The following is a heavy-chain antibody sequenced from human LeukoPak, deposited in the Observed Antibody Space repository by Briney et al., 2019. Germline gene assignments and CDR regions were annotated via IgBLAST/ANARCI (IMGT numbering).Heavy chain of an antibody. V-gene: IGHV3-11*04. CDR1: GITSSDNF. J-gene: IGHJ4*02. D-gene: IGHD2-15*01. Sequence: LGGSLRLSCAASGITSSDNFMSWIRQAPGKGLEWISYISRDSNIIFYADSVRGRFTISRDNAKNSLYLQMNSLRAEDTAVYYCVRDNPRCCGVVPANIDDFWGQGTLVTVSS. CDR3: VRDNPRCCGVVPANIDDF. CDR2: ISRDSNII.